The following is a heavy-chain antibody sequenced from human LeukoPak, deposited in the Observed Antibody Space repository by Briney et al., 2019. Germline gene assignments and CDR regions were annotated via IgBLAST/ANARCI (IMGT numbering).Heavy chain of an antibody. CDR3: ARDRHRYSYDTGGYPPY. J-gene: IGHJ4*02. V-gene: IGHV3-30*02. CDR1: GFTFSSYG. Sequence: GGSLRLSCAASGFTFSSYGMHWVRQAPGKGLQWLGFIRFDGSTTYYADSVKGRFTVSRDNAKNSLYLQMNSLRAEDTAVYYCARDRHRYSYDTGGYPPYWGQGTLVTVSS. CDR2: IRFDGSTT. D-gene: IGHD3-22*01.